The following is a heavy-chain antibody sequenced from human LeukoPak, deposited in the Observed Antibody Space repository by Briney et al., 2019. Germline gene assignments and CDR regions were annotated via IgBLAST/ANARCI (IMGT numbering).Heavy chain of an antibody. CDR2: IIPIFGTA. CDR1: GGTFSSHA. V-gene: IGHV1-69*05. J-gene: IGHJ4*02. Sequence: SVKVSCKASGGTFSSHAISWVRQAPGQGLEWMGGIIPIFGTANYAQKFQGRVTITTDESTSTAYMELSSLRSEDTAVYYCAPDCSSTSCYGYWGQGTLVTVSS. D-gene: IGHD2-2*01. CDR3: APDCSSTSCYGY.